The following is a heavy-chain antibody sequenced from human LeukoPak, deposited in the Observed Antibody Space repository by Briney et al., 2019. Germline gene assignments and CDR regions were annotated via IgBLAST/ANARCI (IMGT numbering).Heavy chain of an antibody. Sequence: SVKVSCKASVGTFSSYAISWVRQAPGQGLEWMGGIIPIFGTANYAQKFQGRVTITTDESTSTAYMELSSLRSEDTAVYYCAFRGGATSGTFDPWGQGTLVTVSS. V-gene: IGHV1-69*05. D-gene: IGHD1-26*01. CDR3: AFRGGATSGTFDP. J-gene: IGHJ5*02. CDR1: VGTFSSYA. CDR2: IIPIFGTA.